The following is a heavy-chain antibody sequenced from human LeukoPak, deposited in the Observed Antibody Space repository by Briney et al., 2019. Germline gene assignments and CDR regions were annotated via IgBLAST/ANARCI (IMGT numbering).Heavy chain of an antibody. CDR1: GDSISSGNYY. V-gene: IGHV4-61*09. CDR2: INHSGST. Sequence: SQTLSLTCTVSGDSISSGNYYWTWIRQPAGKGLEWIGEINHSGSTNYNPSLKSRVTISVDTSKNQFSLKLSSVTAADTAVYYCARAPRYCTNGVCYIYYYYMDVWGKGTTVTVSS. D-gene: IGHD2-8*01. J-gene: IGHJ6*03. CDR3: ARAPRYCTNGVCYIYYYYMDV.